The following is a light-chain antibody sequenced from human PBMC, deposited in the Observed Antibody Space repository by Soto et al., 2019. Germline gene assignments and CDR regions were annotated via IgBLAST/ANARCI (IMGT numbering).Light chain of an antibody. CDR1: QGIRND. CDR2: GAS. V-gene: IGKV1-6*01. Sequence: AIQMTQSPSSLSASVGDRVTITCLASQGIRNDLNWYQQKLGKAPQLLIYGASTLQSGVPSRFSGSGSGIVFTLTIRSLQPEDFATYYCLQDYNYPRTFGPGTKVDIK. J-gene: IGKJ3*01. CDR3: LQDYNYPRT.